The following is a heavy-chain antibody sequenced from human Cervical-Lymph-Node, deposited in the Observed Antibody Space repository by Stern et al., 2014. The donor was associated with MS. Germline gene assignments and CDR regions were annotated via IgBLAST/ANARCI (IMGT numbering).Heavy chain of an antibody. J-gene: IGHJ6*02. D-gene: IGHD6-19*01. CDR1: GYPLTSYY. CDR2: INPVGGST. CDR3: AREVAGHRLGMMYV. Sequence: QVQLGQSGAEVQQPGASGKGSWQASGYPLTSYYMHGVRQAPGDGLEGLGIINPVGGSTSHSQKFQGRVTMTRDTSTSTVYMELSSLRSEDTAVYYCAREVAGHRLGMMYVWGQGTTVTVSS. V-gene: IGHV1-46*01.